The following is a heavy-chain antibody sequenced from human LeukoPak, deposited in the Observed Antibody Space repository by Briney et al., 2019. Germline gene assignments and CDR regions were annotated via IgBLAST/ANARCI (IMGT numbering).Heavy chain of an antibody. J-gene: IGHJ4*02. CDR2: ISGSGGST. CDR3: AKVIAARPDGHDY. Sequence: GGSQRLSCAASGFTFSSYAMSWVRQAPGKGLEWVSAISGSGGSTYYADSVKGRFTISRDNSKNTLYLQMNSLRAEDTAVYYCAKVIAARPDGHDYWGQGTLVTVSS. V-gene: IGHV3-23*01. D-gene: IGHD6-6*01. CDR1: GFTFSSYA.